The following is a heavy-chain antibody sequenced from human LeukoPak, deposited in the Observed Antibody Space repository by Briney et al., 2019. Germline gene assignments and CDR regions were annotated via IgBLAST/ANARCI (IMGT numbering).Heavy chain of an antibody. V-gene: IGHV3-73*01. CDR2: IRSKANSYAT. Sequence: GGSLRLSCVASGFTFSTYSMNWVRQASGKGLEWVGRIRSKANSYATAYAASVKGRFTISRDDSKNTAYLQMNSLKTEDTAVYYCTTRRPDAFDIWGQGTMVTVSS. CDR1: GFTFSTYS. J-gene: IGHJ3*02. CDR3: TTRRPDAFDI.